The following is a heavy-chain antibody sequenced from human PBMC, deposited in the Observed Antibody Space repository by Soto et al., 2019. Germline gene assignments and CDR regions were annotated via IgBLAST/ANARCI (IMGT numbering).Heavy chain of an antibody. J-gene: IGHJ4*02. D-gene: IGHD3-16*01. CDR1: GFSISSYS. CDR2: ITATGDRT. CDR3: AIMNGYFEY. V-gene: IGHV3-23*01. Sequence: PGGSLTLSCADSGFSISSYSMCWVRQTPGKGLEWVAAITATGDRTYYADSVTGRFTISRDNSKKMHYLQMTSLRAEDTAMYYCAIMNGYFEYWGQGTPVTVSS.